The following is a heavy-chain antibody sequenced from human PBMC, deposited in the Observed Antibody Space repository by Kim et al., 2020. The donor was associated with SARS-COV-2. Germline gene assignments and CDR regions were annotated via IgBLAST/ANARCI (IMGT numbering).Heavy chain of an antibody. D-gene: IGHD3-16*01. J-gene: IGHJ6*03. V-gene: IGHV3-73*01. CDR3: TRPHRIMITFGGVTKDHYYYYYMDV. CDR2: IRSKANSYAT. Sequence: GGSLRLSCAASGFTFSGSAMHWVRQASGKGLEWVGRIRSKANSYATAYAASVKGRFTISRDDSKNTAYLQMNSLKTEDTAVYYCTRPHRIMITFGGVTKDHYYYYYMDVWGKGTTVTVSS. CDR1: GFTFSGSA.